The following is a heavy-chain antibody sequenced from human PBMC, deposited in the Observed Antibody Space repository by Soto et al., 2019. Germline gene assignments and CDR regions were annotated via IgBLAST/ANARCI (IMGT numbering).Heavy chain of an antibody. Sequence: VGSLRLSGAASGFTFSSYAMHWVRQAPGKGLEWVAVISYDGSNKYYADSVKGRFTISRDNSKNTLYLQMNSLRAEDTAVYYCARDPSSGIAVAGKRTTDYYYYYGMDVWGQGTTVTVSS. CDR2: ISYDGSNK. CDR3: ARDPSSGIAVAGKRTTDYYYYYGMDV. D-gene: IGHD6-19*01. CDR1: GFTFSSYA. V-gene: IGHV3-30-3*01. J-gene: IGHJ6*02.